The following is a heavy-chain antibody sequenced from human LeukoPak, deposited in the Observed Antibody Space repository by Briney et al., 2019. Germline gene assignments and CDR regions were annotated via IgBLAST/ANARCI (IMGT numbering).Heavy chain of an antibody. D-gene: IGHD3-3*01. Sequence: ASVKVSCKASGYTFTSYDLNWVRQATGQGLEWMGWMDPNSGNTGYAQKFQGRVTMTRNTSISTAYMELSSLRSEDTAVYYCARFNPDEWLLDYWGQGTLVTVSS. CDR3: ARFNPDEWLLDY. J-gene: IGHJ4*02. CDR1: GYTFTSYD. CDR2: MDPNSGNT. V-gene: IGHV1-8*01.